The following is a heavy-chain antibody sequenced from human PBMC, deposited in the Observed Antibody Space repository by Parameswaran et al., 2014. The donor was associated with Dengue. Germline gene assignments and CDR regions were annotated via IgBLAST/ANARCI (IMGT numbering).Heavy chain of an antibody. J-gene: IGHJ6*02. CDR3: ARGAAPWGYYYYGMDV. V-gene: IGHV4-59*01. Sequence: RWIRQPPGKGLEWIGYIYYSGSTNYNPSLKSRVTISVDTSKNQFSLKLSSVTAADTAVYYCARGAAPWGYYYYGMDVWGQGTTVTVSS. CDR2: IYYSGST. D-gene: IGHD3-16*01.